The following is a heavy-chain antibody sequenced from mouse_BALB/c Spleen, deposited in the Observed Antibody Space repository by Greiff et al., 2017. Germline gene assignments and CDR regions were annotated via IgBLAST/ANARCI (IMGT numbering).Heavy chain of an antibody. D-gene: IGHD1-1*01. Sequence: DVKLVESGGGLVKPGGSLKLSCAASGFTFSSYAMSWVRQTPEKRLEWVASISSGGSTYYPDSVKGRFTISRDNARNILYLQMSSLRSEDTAMYYCARGKNYYGPFSYWYFDVWGAGTTVTVSS. CDR2: ISSGGST. CDR1: GFTFSSYA. CDR3: ARGKNYYGPFSYWYFDV. V-gene: IGHV5-6-5*01. J-gene: IGHJ1*01.